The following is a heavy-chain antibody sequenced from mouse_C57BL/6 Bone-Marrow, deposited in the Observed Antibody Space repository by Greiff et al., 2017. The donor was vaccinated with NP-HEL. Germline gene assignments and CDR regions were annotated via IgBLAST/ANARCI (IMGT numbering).Heavy chain of an antibody. D-gene: IGHD1-1*01. CDR3: ARRGAQYYGSSLDY. CDR2: IDPSDSYT. V-gene: IGHV1-50*01. Sequence: QVQLQQPGAELVKPGASVKLSCKASGYTFTSYWMQWVKQRPGQGLEWIGEIDPSDSYTNYNQKFKGKATITVDTSPSTAYMQLSRLTSEDSAVSYCARRGAQYYGSSLDYWGQGTTLTVSS. J-gene: IGHJ2*01. CDR1: GYTFTSYW.